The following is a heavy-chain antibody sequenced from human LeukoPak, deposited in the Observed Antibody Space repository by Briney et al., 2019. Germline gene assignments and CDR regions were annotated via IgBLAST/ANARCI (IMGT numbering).Heavy chain of an antibody. CDR1: GFTFSTYG. CDR3: ARDGTQVLDY. V-gene: IGHV3-33*01. J-gene: IGHJ4*02. CDR2: IWYDGSNK. Sequence: GGSLRLSCAASGFTFSTYGMDWVRQAPGKGLEWVALIWYDGSNKYYADSVKGRFTISRDNSKNTLYLQMNSLRAEDTAIYYCARDGTQVLDYWGQGTLVTVSS.